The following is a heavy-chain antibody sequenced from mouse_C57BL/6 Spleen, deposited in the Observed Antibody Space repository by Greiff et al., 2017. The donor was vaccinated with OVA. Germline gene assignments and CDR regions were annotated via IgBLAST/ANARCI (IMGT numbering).Heavy chain of an antibody. D-gene: IGHD2-4*01. V-gene: IGHV1-81*01. CDR3: ARGGEDYHWYFDV. J-gene: IGHJ1*03. CDR2: IYPRSGNT. CDR1: GYTFTSYG. Sequence: VKLVESGAELARPGASVKLSCKASGYTFTSYGISWVKQRTGQGLEWIGEIYPRSGNTYYNEKFKGKATLTADKSSSTAYMELRSLTSEDSAVYFCARGGEDYHWYFDVWGTGTTVTVSS.